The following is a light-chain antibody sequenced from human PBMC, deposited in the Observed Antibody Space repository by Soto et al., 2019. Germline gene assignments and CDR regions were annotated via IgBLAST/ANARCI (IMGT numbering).Light chain of an antibody. V-gene: IGKV3-20*01. J-gene: IGKJ2*01. CDR1: QTVTNNY. CDR3: QQYGRSFPYT. Sequence: EVVLTQSPGRLCLSPGERATLSCRARQTVTNNYLAWYQQKPGQAPRLLIFGSYDRTTGIPDRFSGSGSGTDFTLTISRREPEGFVVYYCQQYGRSFPYTFAQGTKLNIK. CDR2: GSY.